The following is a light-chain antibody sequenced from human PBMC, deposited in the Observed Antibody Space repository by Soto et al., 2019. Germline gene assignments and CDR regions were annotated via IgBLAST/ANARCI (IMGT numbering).Light chain of an antibody. CDR2: SNN. CDR3: AAWDDSLSGVL. V-gene: IGLV1-44*01. Sequence: QSALTQPPSASGTPGQRVTISCSGSSSNIGSTSVNWYQHLPGTAPKLIIYSNNQRPSGVPDRFSGSKSGTSASLAISGLQSEDEGDYYCAAWDDSLSGVLFGGGTKLTVL. CDR1: SSNIGSTS. J-gene: IGLJ2*01.